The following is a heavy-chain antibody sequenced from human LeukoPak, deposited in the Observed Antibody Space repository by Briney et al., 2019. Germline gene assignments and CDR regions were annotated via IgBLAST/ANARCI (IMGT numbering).Heavy chain of an antibody. CDR1: GFAFSSYG. V-gene: IGHV3-30*02. J-gene: IGHJ4*02. CDR3: ARIYSSSWYNPVDY. CDR2: IRYDGSNK. D-gene: IGHD6-13*01. Sequence: GGSLRLSCAASGFAFSSYGMHWVRQAPGKGLEWVAFIRYDGSNKYYADSVKGRFTISRDNSKNTLYLQMNSLRAEDTAVYYCARIYSSSWYNPVDYWGQGTLVTVSS.